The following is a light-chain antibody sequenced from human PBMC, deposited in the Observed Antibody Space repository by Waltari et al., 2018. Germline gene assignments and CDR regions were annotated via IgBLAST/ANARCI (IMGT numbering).Light chain of an antibody. CDR3: QHSDT. CDR1: QSVSSN. Sequence: EIVMTQSPGTLSVSPGEKATLSCRASQSVSSNLAWYQQKPGQSPRLRIYGASTRATGIPARFSGSGSGTDFTLTISSLQSEDVAFYYCQHSDTFGQGTKLEIK. V-gene: IGKV3-15*01. CDR2: GAS. J-gene: IGKJ2*01.